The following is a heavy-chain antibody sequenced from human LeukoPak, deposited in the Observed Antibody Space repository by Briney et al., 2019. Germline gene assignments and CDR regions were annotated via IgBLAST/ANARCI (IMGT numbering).Heavy chain of an antibody. Sequence: SDTLSLTCTVSGGSISSSSYYWGWIRQPPGKGLEWIGSIYYSGSTYYNPSLKSRVTISVDTSKNQFSLKLNSVTAADTAVYYCGANDFWSGYFLDYWGQGTLVTVSS. J-gene: IGHJ4*02. CDR3: GANDFWSGYFLDY. CDR2: IYYSGST. V-gene: IGHV4-39*01. D-gene: IGHD3-3*01. CDR1: GGSISSSSYY.